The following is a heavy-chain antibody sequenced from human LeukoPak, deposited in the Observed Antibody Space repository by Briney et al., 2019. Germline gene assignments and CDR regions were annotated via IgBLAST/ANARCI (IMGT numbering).Heavy chain of an antibody. CDR3: ARRRATGYYFDY. CDR2: IYYSGST. Sequence: PSETLSLTCTVSGGSISSSSYYWGWIRQPPGKGLEWIGSIYYSGSTYYNPSLKSRVTISVDTSKNQFSLKLSSVTAADTAVYYCARRRATGYYFDYWGQGTLVTVSS. V-gene: IGHV4-39*01. CDR1: GGSISSSSYY. J-gene: IGHJ4*02. D-gene: IGHD5-12*01.